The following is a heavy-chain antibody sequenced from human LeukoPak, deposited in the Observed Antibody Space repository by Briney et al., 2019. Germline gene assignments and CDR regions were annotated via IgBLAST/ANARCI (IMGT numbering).Heavy chain of an antibody. J-gene: IGHJ4*02. CDR3: ARDGGSGYSPHYFDY. Sequence: PGRSLRLSCAASGFTFSSYGMHWVRQAPGKGLEWVAVIWYDGSNKYYADSVKGRFTISRDNSKNTLYLQMNSLRAEDTAVYYCARDGGSGYSPHYFDYRGQGTLVTVSS. D-gene: IGHD3-22*01. V-gene: IGHV3-33*01. CDR2: IWYDGSNK. CDR1: GFTFSSYG.